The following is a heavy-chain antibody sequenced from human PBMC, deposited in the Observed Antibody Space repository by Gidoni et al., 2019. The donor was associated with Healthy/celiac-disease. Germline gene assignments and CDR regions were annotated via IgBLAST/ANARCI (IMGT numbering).Heavy chain of an antibody. CDR2: ISYDGSNK. V-gene: IGHV3-30-3*01. CDR1: GFTFSRYA. D-gene: IGHD2-21*02. J-gene: IGHJ6*02. CDR3: ARDKGDCYSAAVCGSYYYGMDV. Sequence: QVQLVESGGGVVQPGRSRGLSCAASGFTFSRYAMHWGRQAPGKGLGWVAVISYDGSNKYYADSVKGRFTISRDNSKNTLYLQMNSLRAEDTAVYYCARDKGDCYSAAVCGSYYYGMDVWGQGTTVTVSS.